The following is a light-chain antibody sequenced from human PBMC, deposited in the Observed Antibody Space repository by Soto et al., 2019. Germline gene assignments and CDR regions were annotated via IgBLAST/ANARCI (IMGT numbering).Light chain of an antibody. CDR3: AAWDGSLNGVV. CDR1: SSNIGDNT. V-gene: IGLV1-44*01. CDR2: SNN. J-gene: IGLJ2*01. Sequence: QSVLTQPPSASGTPGQRVTISCSGSSSNIGDNTVNWYQQLPGTAPKLLIHSNNERPSGVPDRFSGSKSGTSASLAISGLQAEDEADYYCAAWDGSLNGVVFGGGTKVTVL.